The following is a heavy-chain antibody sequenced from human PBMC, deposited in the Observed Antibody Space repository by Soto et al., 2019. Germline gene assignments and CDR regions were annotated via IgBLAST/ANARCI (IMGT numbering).Heavy chain of an antibody. CDR2: INPNSDAT. Sequence: QVQLVQSGAEVKEPGASVKVSCKVSGYTFTDYYMHWVRQAPGQGLEWMGRINPNSDATKHAEKFQGAVAMTRDTSISTAYMDLSSLTSDDTAVYYCASGGIVGAGTPRDYFVYWGQGTLVTVSS. CDR3: ASGGIVGAGTPRDYFVY. CDR1: GYTFTDYY. D-gene: IGHD6-19*01. J-gene: IGHJ4*02. V-gene: IGHV1-2*02.